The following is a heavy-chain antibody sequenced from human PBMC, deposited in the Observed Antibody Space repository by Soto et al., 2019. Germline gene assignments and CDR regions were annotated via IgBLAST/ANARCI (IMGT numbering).Heavy chain of an antibody. J-gene: IGHJ4*02. CDR3: VRGYS. Sequence: GGSLRLSCAASGFTFSDQWMSWARQAPGKGLEWVANIRQDGNEKHYVDSVKGRFTISRDNAKNSLYLQMDYLRDEDTALYYCVRGYSWGQGTLVTVSS. V-gene: IGHV3-7*01. CDR1: GFTFSDQW. CDR2: IRQDGNEK.